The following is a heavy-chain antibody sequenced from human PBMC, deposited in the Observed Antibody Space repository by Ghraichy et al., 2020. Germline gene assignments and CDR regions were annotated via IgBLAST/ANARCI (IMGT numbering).Heavy chain of an antibody. D-gene: IGHD3-10*01. CDR2: IYYSGST. CDR1: GGSISSGGYY. CDR3: ARGLNHYYGSGSYYNS. J-gene: IGHJ4*02. V-gene: IGHV4-31*03. Sequence: SETLSLTCTVSGGSISSGGYYWSWIRQHPGKGLEWIGYIYYSGSTYYNPSLKSRVTISVDTSKNQFSLKLSSVTAADTAVYYCARGLNHYYGSGSYYNSWGQGTLVTVSS.